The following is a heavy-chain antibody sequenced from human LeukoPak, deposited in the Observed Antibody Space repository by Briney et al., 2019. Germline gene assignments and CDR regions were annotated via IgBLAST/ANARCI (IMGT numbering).Heavy chain of an antibody. Sequence: PGGSLRLSCAASRFTFSNYWMSWVRQAPGKGLEWVANIKQNGGEKYYVDSVRGRFTISRDNAKNSLYLQMNSLRAEDTAVYYCAREGNWNDQDYWGQGTLVTVSS. CDR2: IKQNGGEK. CDR3: AREGNWNDQDY. J-gene: IGHJ4*02. CDR1: RFTFSNYW. V-gene: IGHV3-7*01. D-gene: IGHD1-20*01.